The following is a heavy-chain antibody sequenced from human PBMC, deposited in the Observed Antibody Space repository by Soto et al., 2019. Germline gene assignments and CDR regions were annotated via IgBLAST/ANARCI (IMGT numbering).Heavy chain of an antibody. D-gene: IGHD3-9*01. V-gene: IGHV3-9*01. J-gene: IGHJ5*02. CDR2: ISWNSGSI. Sequence: GGSLRLSCAASGFTFDDYAMHWVRQAPGKGLEWVSGISWNSGSIGYADSVKGRFTISRDNAKNSLYLQMNSLRAEDTALYYCAKTAGKYYDILTGYYNGFDPWGQGTLVTVSS. CDR3: AKTAGKYYDILTGYYNGFDP. CDR1: GFTFDDYA.